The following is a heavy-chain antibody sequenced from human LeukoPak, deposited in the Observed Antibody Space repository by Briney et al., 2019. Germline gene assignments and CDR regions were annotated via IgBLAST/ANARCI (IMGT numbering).Heavy chain of an antibody. D-gene: IGHD4-17*01. J-gene: IGHJ5*02. CDR3: ARAYDSTVANFFDP. V-gene: IGHV3-74*01. CDR1: GFTFSSYW. CDR2: INSDGSST. Sequence: GGSLRLSCAASGFTFSSYWMHWVRQAPGKGLVWVSRINSDGSSTSYADSAKGRFTISRDNAKNTLYLQMNSLRAEDTAVYYCARAYDSTVANFFDPWGQGTLVTVSS.